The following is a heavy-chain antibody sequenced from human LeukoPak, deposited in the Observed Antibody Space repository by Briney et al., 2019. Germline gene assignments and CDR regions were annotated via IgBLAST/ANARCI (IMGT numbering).Heavy chain of an antibody. J-gene: IGHJ4*02. Sequence: SVKVSCKASGGTLSSYAISWVRQAPGQGLEWMGGIIPIFGTANYAQKFQGRVTITADESTSTAYMELSSLRSEDTAVYYCARAGPEPKLRLFDYWGQGTLVTVSS. V-gene: IGHV1-69*13. D-gene: IGHD1-14*01. CDR3: ARAGPEPKLRLFDY. CDR1: GGTLSSYA. CDR2: IIPIFGTA.